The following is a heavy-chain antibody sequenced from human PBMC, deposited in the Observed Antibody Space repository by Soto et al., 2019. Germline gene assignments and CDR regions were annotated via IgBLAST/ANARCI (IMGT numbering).Heavy chain of an antibody. D-gene: IGHD6-13*01. CDR2: TYYRSKWYN. Sequence: SQTLSLTCAISGDSVSSNSAAWNWIRQSPSRGLEWLGRTYYRSKWYNDYAVSVKSRITINPDTSKNQFSLQLNSVTPEDTAVYYCARDLIAAAARPYNWFDPWGQGTLVTASS. CDR1: GDSVSSNSAA. CDR3: ARDLIAAAARPYNWFDP. V-gene: IGHV6-1*01. J-gene: IGHJ5*02.